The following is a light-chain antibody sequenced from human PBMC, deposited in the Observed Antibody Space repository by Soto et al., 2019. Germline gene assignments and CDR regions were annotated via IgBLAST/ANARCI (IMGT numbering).Light chain of an antibody. Sequence: EIVLTQSPGTLSLSPVERATLSCMASQSVNSRLAWYQHKPGQAPRLLISGASSRATGIPDRFSGSGSATDFTLTISRLEPEDFALYYCQHYDRSPITFGQGTRLEIK. CDR3: QHYDRSPIT. J-gene: IGKJ5*01. CDR2: GAS. V-gene: IGKV3-20*01. CDR1: QSVNSR.